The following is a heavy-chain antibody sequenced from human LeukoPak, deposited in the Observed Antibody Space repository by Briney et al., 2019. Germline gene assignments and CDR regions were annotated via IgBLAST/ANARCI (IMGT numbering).Heavy chain of an antibody. Sequence: PSETLSLTCTVSGGSISSGGYYWSWIQQPPGKGLEWIGYIYHSGSTYYNPSLKSRVTISVDRSKNQFSLKLSSVTAADTAVYYCARASGNWNRRYAEYFQHWGQGTLVTVSS. CDR3: ARASGNWNRRYAEYFQH. CDR2: IYHSGST. V-gene: IGHV4-30-2*01. J-gene: IGHJ1*01. CDR1: GGSISSGGYY. D-gene: IGHD1-20*01.